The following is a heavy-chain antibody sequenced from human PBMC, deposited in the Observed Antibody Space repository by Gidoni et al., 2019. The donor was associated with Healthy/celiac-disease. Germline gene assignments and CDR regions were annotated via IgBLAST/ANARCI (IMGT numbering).Heavy chain of an antibody. CDR3: VRDIGRMYSSDRGASLTANAFDM. J-gene: IGHJ3*02. V-gene: IGHV3-9*01. D-gene: IGHD3-22*01. CDR1: GFTFGVYA. CDR2: INWNSGNI. Sequence: EVQVVESGGGLVQPGRSLRLSCAASGFTFGVYAMHWVRQAPGTGLEWVSGINWNSGNIDYADSVKGRFTVSRDNAKNSLYLQMNSLRAEDTALYYCVRDIGRMYSSDRGASLTANAFDMWGQGTMVTVSS.